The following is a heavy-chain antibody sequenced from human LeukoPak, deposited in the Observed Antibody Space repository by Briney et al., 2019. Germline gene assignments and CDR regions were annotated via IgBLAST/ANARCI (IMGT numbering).Heavy chain of an antibody. V-gene: IGHV1-69*13. CDR3: ARVLTYYDSSGYYEESFDY. D-gene: IGHD3-22*01. CDR1: GGTFSSYA. J-gene: IGHJ4*02. Sequence: SVKVSCKASGGTFSSYAISWVRQAPGQGLEWMGGIIPIFGTANYAQKFQGRVTITADESTSTAYMELSSLRSEDTAVYYCARVLTYYDSSGYYEESFDYWGQGTLVTVSS. CDR2: IIPIFGTA.